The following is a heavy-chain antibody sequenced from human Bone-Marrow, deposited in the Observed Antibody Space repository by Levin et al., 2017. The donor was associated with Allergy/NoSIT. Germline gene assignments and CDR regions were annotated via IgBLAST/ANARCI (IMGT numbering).Heavy chain of an antibody. Sequence: SQTLSLTCSVSGGSISGYWWNWVRPSPGKGLEWIAHIFYTGTAVYNPSLRSRVTISVDTSKNQFSLKLTSVTSADTAFYYCARYFSTWDGGAERHYMDVWGKGTTVTVSS. CDR2: IFYTGTA. CDR1: GGSISGYW. V-gene: IGHV4-59*01. D-gene: IGHD6-13*01. J-gene: IGHJ6*03. CDR3: ARYFSTWDGGAERHYMDV.